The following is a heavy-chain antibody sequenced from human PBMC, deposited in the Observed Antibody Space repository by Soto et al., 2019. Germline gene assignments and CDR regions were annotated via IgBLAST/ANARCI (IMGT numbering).Heavy chain of an antibody. Sequence: QVQLVESGGGVVQPGRSLRLSCAASGFTFSSYAMHWVRQAPGKGLEWVAVISYDGSNKYYADSVKSRFTISRDNSKNTLYLQMNSLRAEDTAVYYCAREFGVVMGYFDYWGQGTLVTVSS. CDR3: AREFGVVMGYFDY. CDR2: ISYDGSNK. D-gene: IGHD3-3*01. V-gene: IGHV3-30-3*01. CDR1: GFTFSSYA. J-gene: IGHJ4*02.